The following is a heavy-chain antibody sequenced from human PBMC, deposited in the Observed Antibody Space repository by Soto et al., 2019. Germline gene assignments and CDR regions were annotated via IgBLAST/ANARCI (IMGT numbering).Heavy chain of an antibody. CDR3: AKYERRFWSGYYSHFDY. J-gene: IGHJ4*02. CDR1: GFTFSSYA. CDR2: ISGSGGST. V-gene: IGHV3-23*01. D-gene: IGHD3-3*01. Sequence: EVQLLESGGGLVQPGGSLRLSCAASGFTFSSYAMSWVRQAPGKGLEWVSAISGSGGSTYYADSVKGRFTISRDNSKNTLYLQMNSLRAEDTAVYYCAKYERRFWSGYYSHFDYWGQGTLVTVSS.